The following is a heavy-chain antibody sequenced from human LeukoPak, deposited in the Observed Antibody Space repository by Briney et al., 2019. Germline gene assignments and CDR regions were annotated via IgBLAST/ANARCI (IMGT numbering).Heavy chain of an antibody. D-gene: IGHD3-10*01. CDR2: IIPILGIA. J-gene: IGHJ4*02. CDR3: ARDHGVYGSFFDY. CDR1: GGTFSSYA. Sequence: GASVKVSCKASGGTFSSYAISWVRQAPGQGLEWMGRIIPILGIANYAQKFQGRVTITADKSTSTAYMELSSLRSEDTAVYYCARDHGVYGSFFDYWGQGTLVTVSS. V-gene: IGHV1-69*04.